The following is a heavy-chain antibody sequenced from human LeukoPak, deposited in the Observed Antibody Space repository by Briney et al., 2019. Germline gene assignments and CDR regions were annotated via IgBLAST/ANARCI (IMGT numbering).Heavy chain of an antibody. CDR2: INSDGSRT. Sequence: PGGSLRLSCAASGFTFSSYAMSWVRQAPGKGLVWVSRINSDGSRTSYADSVRGRFTISRDNAKNTLYLQMSSLRAEDTAIYYCARDAPGNTALDYWGQGTLVTVSS. D-gene: IGHD5-18*01. J-gene: IGHJ4*02. CDR3: ARDAPGNTALDY. V-gene: IGHV3-74*01. CDR1: GFTFSSYA.